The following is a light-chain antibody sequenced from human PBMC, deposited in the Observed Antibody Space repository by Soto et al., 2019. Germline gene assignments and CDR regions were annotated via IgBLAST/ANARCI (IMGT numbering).Light chain of an antibody. Sequence: SVLTQPASVSGSPGQSITISCTGTRSDIGAYNFVSWYQQHPGEVPKLILYDVNVRPSGVSNRFSGSKSGNTASLTISGLQAEDEADYYCTSWMTSTTMIFGGGTKLTVL. J-gene: IGLJ2*01. CDR2: DVN. CDR3: TSWMTSTTMI. V-gene: IGLV2-14*03. CDR1: RSDIGAYNF.